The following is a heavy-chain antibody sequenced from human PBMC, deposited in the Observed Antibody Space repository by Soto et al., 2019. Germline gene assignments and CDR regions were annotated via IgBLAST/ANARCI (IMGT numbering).Heavy chain of an antibody. J-gene: IGHJ4*02. CDR3: AKDPSTGSADF. V-gene: IGHV3-23*01. D-gene: IGHD3-9*01. Sequence: PGGSLRLSCVGSGFAFNTYAMSWVRQAPGRGLEWVSGISNSGDTTYHADSVKGRFTISRDNSKETLYLEMNSLRAEDTAIYFCAKDPSTGSADFWGQGALVTVSS. CDR1: GFAFNTYA. CDR2: ISNSGDTT.